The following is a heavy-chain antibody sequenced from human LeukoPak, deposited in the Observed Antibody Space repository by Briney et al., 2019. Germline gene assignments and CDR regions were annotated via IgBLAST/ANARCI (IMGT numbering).Heavy chain of an antibody. Sequence: SETLSLTCTVSGGSISSYYWSWIRQPAGTGREWIGRIYTSVSTNYNPSLKRRVTMSVDTSKNQFSLKLSSVTAADTAVYYCARGVYGDYDPLDYYYYGMDVWGQGTTVTVSS. V-gene: IGHV4-4*07. CDR3: ARGVYGDYDPLDYYYYGMDV. CDR2: IYTSVST. CDR1: GGSISSYY. D-gene: IGHD4-17*01. J-gene: IGHJ6*02.